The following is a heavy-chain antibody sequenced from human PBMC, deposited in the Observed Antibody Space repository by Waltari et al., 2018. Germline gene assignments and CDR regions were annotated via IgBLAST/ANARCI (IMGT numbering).Heavy chain of an antibody. CDR2: TYYRSKGYN. J-gene: IGHJ4*02. CDR1: GDSVSSNSAA. D-gene: IGHD2-15*01. V-gene: IGHV6-1*01. CDR3: ARESHCSGGSCYRTHFDY. Sequence: QVQLQQSGPGLVKPSQTLSLTCAISGDSVSSNSAAWNWIRQSQSRGLEWLGRTYYRSKGYNDYAVSVKSRITSNPDTSKNQFSLQLNSVTPEDTAVYYCARESHCSGGSCYRTHFDYWGQGTLVTVSS.